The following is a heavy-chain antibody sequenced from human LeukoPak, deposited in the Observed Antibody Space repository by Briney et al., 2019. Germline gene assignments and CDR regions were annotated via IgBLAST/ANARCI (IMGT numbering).Heavy chain of an antibody. CDR3: ARTPGGTTVGGTFVY. Sequence: SETLSLTCGVYGGSFSGYYWSWIRQPPGKGLEWIGEINHSGTNYNPSLKSRVTISVDTSKNQFSLKLSSVTAAATAVYYCARTPGGTTVGGTFVYWGQGTLVTVSA. CDR2: INHSGT. D-gene: IGHD3-16*01. V-gene: IGHV4-34*01. CDR1: GGSFSGYY. J-gene: IGHJ4*02.